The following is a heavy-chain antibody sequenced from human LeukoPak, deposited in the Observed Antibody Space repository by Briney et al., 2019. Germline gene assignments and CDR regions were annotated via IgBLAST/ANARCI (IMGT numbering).Heavy chain of an antibody. V-gene: IGHV1-69*05. Sequence: SVKVSCKASGYTFTTFGITWVRQAPGQGLEWMGGIIPIFGTANYAQKFQSRVTITTDESTSTAYMELSSLRSKNTAVYYCARTPQDYGGNPPDVWGRGTLVTVSS. CDR1: GYTFTTFG. D-gene: IGHD4-23*01. J-gene: IGHJ2*01. CDR3: ARTPQDYGGNPPDV. CDR2: IIPIFGTA.